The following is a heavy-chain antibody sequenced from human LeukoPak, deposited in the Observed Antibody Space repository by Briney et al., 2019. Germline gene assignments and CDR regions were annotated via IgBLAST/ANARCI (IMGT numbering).Heavy chain of an antibody. CDR2: IIPIVGTA. D-gene: IGHD4-17*01. CDR3: ARATVTTFNWFDP. J-gene: IGHJ5*02. Sequence: GASVKVSCKASGGTVSNYAISWVRQAPGQGLEWMGGIIPIVGTAKYARQFQGRVTITADGSTSTAYMELSSLRSEDTAVYYCARATVTTFNWFDPWGQGTVVTVSS. CDR1: GGTVSNYA. V-gene: IGHV1-69*01.